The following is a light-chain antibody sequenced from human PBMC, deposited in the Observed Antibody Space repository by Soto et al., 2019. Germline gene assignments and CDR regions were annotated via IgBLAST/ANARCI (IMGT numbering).Light chain of an antibody. Sequence: VVMTQSPATLSVSPGERATISCRASQRVKRFLAWYQQKPGQTPRLLIYGASTRATGIPARFSGSGSETEFTLTINSLQSEDSALYYCQQYDNLWAFGQGTKVEI. CDR2: GAS. CDR1: QRVKRF. J-gene: IGKJ1*01. CDR3: QQYDNLWA. V-gene: IGKV3D-15*01.